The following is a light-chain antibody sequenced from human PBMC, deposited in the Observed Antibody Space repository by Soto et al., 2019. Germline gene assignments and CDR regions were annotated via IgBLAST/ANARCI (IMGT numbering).Light chain of an antibody. CDR2: SNN. CDR1: SSNIGSNT. J-gene: IGLJ2*01. V-gene: IGLV1-44*01. Sequence: QSVLTQPPSASGTPGQRVTISCSGSSSNIGSNTVNWYQQLPGTAPKLLIYSNNQRPSGVPDRFSGSKSGTSAFLAISGLQSEDEAEYYCAAWDDSLNVSLFGGGTKLTVL. CDR3: AAWDDSLNVSL.